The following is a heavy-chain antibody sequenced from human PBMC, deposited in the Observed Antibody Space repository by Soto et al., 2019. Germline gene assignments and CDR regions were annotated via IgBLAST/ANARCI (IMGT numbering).Heavy chain of an antibody. CDR2: IIPIFGTA. D-gene: IGHD2-21*02. CDR1: GCTFSSYA. Sequence: ASVKVSCKASGCTFSSYAISWVRQAPGQGLEWMGGIIPIFGTANYAQKFQGRVTITADESTSTAYMELSSLRSEDTAVYYCARFNGGNSPYYYYYGMDVWGQGTTVTVSS. CDR3: ARFNGGNSPYYYYYGMDV. V-gene: IGHV1-69*13. J-gene: IGHJ6*02.